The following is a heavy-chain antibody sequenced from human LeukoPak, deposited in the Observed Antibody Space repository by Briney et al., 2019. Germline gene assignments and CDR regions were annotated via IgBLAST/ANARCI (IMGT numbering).Heavy chain of an antibody. CDR1: GYTFAGYD. CDR2: MNPNSGNT. Sequence: ASVKVSCKASGYTFAGYDINWVRQATGQGLEWMGWMNPNSGNTGYAQKFQGRVTMTRNTSISTAYMELSSLRSEDTAVYYCARGRRWLQYEFDYWGQGTLVTVSS. J-gene: IGHJ4*02. D-gene: IGHD5-24*01. CDR3: ARGRRWLQYEFDY. V-gene: IGHV1-8*01.